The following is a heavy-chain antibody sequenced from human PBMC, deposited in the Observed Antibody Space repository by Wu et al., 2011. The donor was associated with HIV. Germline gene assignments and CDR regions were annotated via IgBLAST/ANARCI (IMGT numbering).Heavy chain of an antibody. V-gene: IGHV1-69*14. D-gene: IGHD2-15*01. J-gene: IGHJ5*02. Sequence: QVQLVQSGAEVKKPGSSVKVSCKASGGTFRYAINWVRQAPGQGLEWMGGIIPIFGTAKYAQKFQGRVTITADKSTSTAYMELSSLTSEDTAVYYCASQYCSGDSCYPYNWFDPGAREPWSPSPQ. CDR1: GGTFRYA. CDR3: ASQYCSGDSCYPYNWFDP. CDR2: IIPIFGTA.